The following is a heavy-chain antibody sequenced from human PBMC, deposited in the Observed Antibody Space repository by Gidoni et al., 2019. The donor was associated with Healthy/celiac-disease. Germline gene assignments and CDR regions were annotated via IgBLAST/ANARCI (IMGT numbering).Heavy chain of an antibody. Sequence: QVQLQESGPGLVKPSETLSLTCTVSGGSISSYYWSWIRQPPGKGLEWIGYIYYSGSTNYNPSLKSRVTISVDTSKNQFSLKLSSVTAADTAVYYCAVAYDSSGYSGPWGQGTLVTVSS. V-gene: IGHV4-59*01. D-gene: IGHD3-22*01. CDR2: IYYSGST. J-gene: IGHJ5*02. CDR1: GGSISSYY. CDR3: AVAYDSSGYSGP.